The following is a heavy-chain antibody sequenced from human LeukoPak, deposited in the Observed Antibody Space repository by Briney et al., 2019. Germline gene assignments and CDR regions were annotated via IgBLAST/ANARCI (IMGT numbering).Heavy chain of an antibody. CDR2: ISSSGSTI. CDR3: ARDLSDSSKAY. J-gene: IGHJ4*02. Sequence: GGSLRLSCAASGFTFSSYEMNWVRQAPGKGLEWVSYISSSGSTIYYADSVKGRFTISRDNAKNSLYLQMNSLRAVDTAVYYCARDLSDSSKAYWGQGTLVTVSS. V-gene: IGHV3-48*03. CDR1: GFTFSSYE. D-gene: IGHD3-22*01.